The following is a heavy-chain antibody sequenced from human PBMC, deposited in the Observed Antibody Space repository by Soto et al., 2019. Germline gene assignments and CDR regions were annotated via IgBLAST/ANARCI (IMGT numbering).Heavy chain of an antibody. J-gene: IGHJ5*02. D-gene: IGHD2-2*01. CDR3: ARDRCSSTSCLRVNWFDP. CDR2: IIPIFGTA. Sequence: QVQLVQSGAEVKKPGSSVKVSCKASGGTFSSYAISWVRQAPGQGLEWMGGIIPIFGTANYAQKFQGRVTITADESTSTAYMELSSLRSEDTAVYYCARDRCSSTSCLRVNWFDPWGQGTLVTVSS. V-gene: IGHV1-69*01. CDR1: GGTFSSYA.